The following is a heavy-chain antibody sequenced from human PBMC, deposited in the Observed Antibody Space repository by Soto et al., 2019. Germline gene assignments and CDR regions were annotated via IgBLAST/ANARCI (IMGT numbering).Heavy chain of an antibody. D-gene: IGHD2-2*01. J-gene: IGHJ3*02. V-gene: IGHV3-21*01. CDR3: ARVGGGYQLLHAFDI. CDR2: INSSSSYI. CDR1: GFTFSSYS. Sequence: PGGSLRLSCAASGFTFSSYSMNWVRQAPGKGLEWVSSINSSSSYIYYADSVKGRFTISRDNAKNSLYLQMNSLRAEDTAVYYCARVGGGYQLLHAFDIWGQGTMVTVSS.